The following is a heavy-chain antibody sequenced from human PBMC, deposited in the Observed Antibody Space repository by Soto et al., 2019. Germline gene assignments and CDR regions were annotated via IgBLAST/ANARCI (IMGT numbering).Heavy chain of an antibody. V-gene: IGHV4-39*01. J-gene: IGHJ5*02. CDR2: IYYSGST. CDR3: ARHAIQGWFDP. D-gene: IGHD2-2*01. CDR1: GGSISSSSYY. Sequence: QLQLQESGPGLVKPSETLSLTCTVSGGSISSSSYYWGWIRQPPGKGLGWIGSIYYSGSTYYNPSRKGRVSISVDTSKNQCSLKLSSVPAADTAVYYCARHAIQGWFDPWGQGTLVTVSS.